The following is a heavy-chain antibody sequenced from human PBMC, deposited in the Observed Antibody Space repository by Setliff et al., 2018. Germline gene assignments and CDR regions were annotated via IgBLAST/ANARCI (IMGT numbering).Heavy chain of an antibody. J-gene: IGHJ6*03. Sequence: ASVKVSCKASGYTFTSYAMHWVRQAPGQRLEWMAWINAGNGNTKYSQKFQGRVTITRDTSASTAYMELSSLRSEDTAVYYCAREFTRYYNFWSAHRYYMDVWGKGTTVTVSS. CDR3: AREFTRYYNFWSAHRYYMDV. V-gene: IGHV1-3*01. CDR1: GYTFTSYA. CDR2: INAGNGNT. D-gene: IGHD3-3*01.